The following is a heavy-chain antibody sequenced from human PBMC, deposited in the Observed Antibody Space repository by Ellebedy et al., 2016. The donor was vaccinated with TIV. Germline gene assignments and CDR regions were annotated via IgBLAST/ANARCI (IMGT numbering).Heavy chain of an antibody. CDR1: GYTFTSYA. V-gene: IGHV1-3*01. D-gene: IGHD3-16*02. Sequence: ASVKVSXXASGYTFTSYAMHWVRQAPGQRLEWMGWINAGNGNTKYSQKFQGRVTITRDTSASTAYMELSSLRSEDTAVYYCARDYDYVWGSYRHTPDYWGQGTLVTVSS. CDR2: INAGNGNT. CDR3: ARDYDYVWGSYRHTPDY. J-gene: IGHJ4*02.